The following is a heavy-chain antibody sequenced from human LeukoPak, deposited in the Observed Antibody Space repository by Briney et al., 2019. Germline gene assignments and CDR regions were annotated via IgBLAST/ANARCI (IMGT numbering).Heavy chain of an antibody. CDR1: GGSFSGYY. V-gene: IGHV4-34*01. Sequence: SETLYLTCASYGGSFSGYYWTRIRQPPGKGPERIWEVNHSGSTNYNPSLESRVTISVDTSKNQFSLKLSSVTAADTAVYYCARGGGYCSGGSCYDDYWGQGTLVTVSS. CDR3: ARGGGYCSGGSCYDDY. CDR2: VNHSGST. D-gene: IGHD2-15*01. J-gene: IGHJ4*02.